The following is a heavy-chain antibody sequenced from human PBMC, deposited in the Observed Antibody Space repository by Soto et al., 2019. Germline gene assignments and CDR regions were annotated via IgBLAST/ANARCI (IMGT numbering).Heavy chain of an antibody. D-gene: IGHD6-6*01. CDR3: ARRPAARPGWFDP. J-gene: IGHJ5*02. CDR2: IYYGGST. CDR1: GGSVSSDTYY. V-gene: IGHV4-39*07. Sequence: TLSLTCTVSGGSVSSDTYYWGWIRQPPGKGLEWIGSIYYGGSTYYNSSLKSRVTISVDTSKNQFSLKLSSVTAADTAVYYCARRPAARPGWFDPWGQGTPVTVSS.